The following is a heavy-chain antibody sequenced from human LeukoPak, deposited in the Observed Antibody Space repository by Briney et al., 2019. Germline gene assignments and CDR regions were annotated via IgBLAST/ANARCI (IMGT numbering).Heavy chain of an antibody. D-gene: IGHD3-22*01. CDR1: GFTFSSYA. CDR2: ISDTGATT. CDR3: ARREINGYYLS. Sequence: GGSLRLSCAGSGFTFSSYAMSWVRQAPGKGLEWVSAISDTGATTYDADSVKGRFTISRDNSKNTLYLQMDSLRAEDTAVYYCARREINGYYLSWGQGTLVTVSS. J-gene: IGHJ5*02. V-gene: IGHV3-23*01.